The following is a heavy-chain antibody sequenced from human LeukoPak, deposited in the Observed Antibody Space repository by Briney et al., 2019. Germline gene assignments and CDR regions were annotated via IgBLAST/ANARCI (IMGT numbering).Heavy chain of an antibody. V-gene: IGHV3-53*01. D-gene: IGHD5-24*01. CDR3: ARRDDHNGRDY. Sequence: GGSLRLSCVVSGFTVSNNYMSWVRQAPRQGLEWVSLIYSGGSTYYADSVTGRFTISRDNSKNTVYLQMNSLRAEDTAMYYCARRDDHNGRDYWGQGTLVTVSS. CDR2: IYSGGST. CDR1: GFTVSNNY. J-gene: IGHJ4*02.